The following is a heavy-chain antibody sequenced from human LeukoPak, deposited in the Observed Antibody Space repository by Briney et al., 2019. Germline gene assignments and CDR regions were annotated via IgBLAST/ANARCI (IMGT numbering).Heavy chain of an antibody. Sequence: SLRLSCGASGFTFDDYAMHWVRQAPGKGLEWVSGISWNSGSIGYADSVKGRFTISRDNSKNTIYLQMNSLRAEDTAVYYCARDSGYDPGPFDYWGQGALVTVSS. CDR1: GFTFDDYA. CDR2: ISWNSGSI. D-gene: IGHD5-12*01. J-gene: IGHJ4*02. V-gene: IGHV3-9*01. CDR3: ARDSGYDPGPFDY.